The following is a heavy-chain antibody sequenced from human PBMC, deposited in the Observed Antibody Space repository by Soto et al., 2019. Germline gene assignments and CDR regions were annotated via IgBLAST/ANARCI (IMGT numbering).Heavy chain of an antibody. CDR3: AKEEWLRRDYYGMDV. Sequence: GGSLRLSCAASGFSFSSCAMSWVRQAPGKGLEWVSTISGNGGTTYYADPVKGRFTVSRDNSKNTLYLQMNSLRAEDTAVYYCAKEEWLRRDYYGMDVWGQGTTVTVSS. CDR1: GFSFSSCA. J-gene: IGHJ6*02. V-gene: IGHV3-23*01. D-gene: IGHD3-3*01. CDR2: ISGNGGTT.